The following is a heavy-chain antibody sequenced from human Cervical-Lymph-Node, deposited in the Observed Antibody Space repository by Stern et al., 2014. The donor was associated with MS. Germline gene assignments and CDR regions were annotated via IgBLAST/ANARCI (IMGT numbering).Heavy chain of an antibody. J-gene: IGHJ5*02. CDR2: IYPKSGDT. CDR3: ARGLGATAFDR. V-gene: IGHV1-2*06. CDR1: GFTFTDYY. Sequence: VQLVQSGAEVKKPGASVKVSCKVSGFTFTDYYFHWVRQAPGQGLEWMGRIYPKSGDTIYPQKFQGRVIMTRDTSINTLYLELQSLRPDDTAVYCCARGLGATAFDRWGQGTLVTVSS. D-gene: IGHD1-26*01.